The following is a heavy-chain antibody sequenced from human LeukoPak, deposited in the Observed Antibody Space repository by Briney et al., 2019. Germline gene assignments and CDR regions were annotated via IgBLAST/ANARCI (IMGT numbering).Heavy chain of an antibody. CDR3: VKGRGNCRYYCEY. CDR1: GFSFNNYA. CDR2: ISSSGGST. D-gene: IGHD1-1*01. J-gene: IGHJ4*02. V-gene: IGHV3-23*01. Sequence: GGSLRLSCAAPGFSFNNYAMSWVRQAPGKGLEWVSHISSSGGSTLYADSVKGRFTFSRDNSKNTLYLQMNSLRVEDTAVYYCVKGRGNCRYYCEYWGQGTLVTVSS.